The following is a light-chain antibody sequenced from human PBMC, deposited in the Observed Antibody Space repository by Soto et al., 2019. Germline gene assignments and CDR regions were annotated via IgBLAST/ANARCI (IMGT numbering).Light chain of an antibody. J-gene: IGLJ2*01. Sequence: QSALTQPASVSGSPGQSITISCIGTSSDVGGYNYVSWYQQHPGKAPKLMIYDVSNRPSGASNLFSGSKCGNTSSLTISGHQAEDEADYYRRSYTSSSRVFGGGTKVTVL. CDR2: DVS. CDR1: SSDVGGYNY. V-gene: IGLV2-14*01. CDR3: RSYTSSSRV.